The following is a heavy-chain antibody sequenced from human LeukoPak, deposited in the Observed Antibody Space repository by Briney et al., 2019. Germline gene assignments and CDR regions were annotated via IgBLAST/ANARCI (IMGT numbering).Heavy chain of an antibody. D-gene: IGHD3-10*01. CDR3: ARGYYYGSGAPDQALDY. Sequence: NPSETLSLTCTVSGVSITSTGYYWGWIRQPPGWGLEWIGFIYYSGSTYYTPSLKSRVTISVDTSTNQFSLKLSSVTAADTAVYYCARGYYYGSGAPDQALDYWGQGTLVTVSS. V-gene: IGHV4-39*07. J-gene: IGHJ4*02. CDR1: GVSITSTGYY. CDR2: IYYSGST.